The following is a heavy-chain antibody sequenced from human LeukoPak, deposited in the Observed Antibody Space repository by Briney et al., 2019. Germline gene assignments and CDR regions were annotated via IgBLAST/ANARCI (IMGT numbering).Heavy chain of an antibody. V-gene: IGHV1-3*01. D-gene: IGHD6-13*01. CDR2: INAGNGNT. CDR3: ARAGSSWEKYGMDV. Sequence: GASVKVSCKASGYTFTGYAMHWVRQAPGQRLEWMGWINAGNGNTKYSQKFQGGVTITRDTSASTAYMELSSLRSEDTAVYYCARAGSSWEKYGMDVWGQGTTVTVSS. CDR1: GYTFTGYA. J-gene: IGHJ6*02.